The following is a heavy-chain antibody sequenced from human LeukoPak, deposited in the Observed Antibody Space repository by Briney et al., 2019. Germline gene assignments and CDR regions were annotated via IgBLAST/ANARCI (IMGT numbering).Heavy chain of an antibody. V-gene: IGHV4-59*01. CDR3: ATVGTAPDPPHWYLDL. J-gene: IGHJ2*01. CDR2: IYYSGST. D-gene: IGHD1-7*01. CDR1: GGSISTYY. Sequence: SETLSLTCTVSGGSISTYYWSWIRQPPGEGLEWIGYIYYSGSTKYNPSLKSRVTLSVDTSKNQFSLTLSSVTAAPRSVYYCATVGTAPDPPHWYLDLWGRGTLVTVSS.